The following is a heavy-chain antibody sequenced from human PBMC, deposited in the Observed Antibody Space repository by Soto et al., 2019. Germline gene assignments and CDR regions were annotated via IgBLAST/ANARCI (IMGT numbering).Heavy chain of an antibody. Sequence: GGSLRLSCAASGFTFDDYAVHWVRLAPGKGLEWVSLISWDGGRTYYADSVRGRFIVSRDSSKNSLYLQMSSLRVEDTALYYCAKDVCCGSTTSCYTWLDFWGQGALVTVSS. V-gene: IGHV3-43D*04. CDR1: GFTFDDYA. J-gene: IGHJ5*01. CDR3: AKDVCCGSTTSCYTWLDF. CDR2: ISWDGGRT. D-gene: IGHD2-2*02.